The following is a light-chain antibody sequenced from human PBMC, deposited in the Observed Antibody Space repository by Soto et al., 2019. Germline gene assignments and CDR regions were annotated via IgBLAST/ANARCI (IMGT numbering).Light chain of an antibody. CDR2: GAS. Sequence: EIVLTQSPGTLSLSPGERATLSCRASQSISSSYLAWYQQKPGQAPRLLIYGASHRATGIPDRFSGSGSGTDLTITISRLEPEDFEVYEGQQYAGSPETFGQGTKVDIK. J-gene: IGKJ1*01. CDR3: QQYAGSPET. CDR1: QSISSSY. V-gene: IGKV3-20*01.